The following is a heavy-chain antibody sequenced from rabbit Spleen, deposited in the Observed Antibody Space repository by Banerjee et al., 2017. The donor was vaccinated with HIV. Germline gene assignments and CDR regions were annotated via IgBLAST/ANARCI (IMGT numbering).Heavy chain of an antibody. V-gene: IGHV1S45*01. J-gene: IGHJ4*01. D-gene: IGHD2-1*01. Sequence: QEQLEESGGGLVKPGASLTLTCTASGFSFSSSDYMCWVRQAPGKGLEWTSCIAGSSSGFTYSATWATGRFTISKTSSTTVTLQMTSLTVADTATYFCARGSATMTMVITGYYLNLWGQGTLVTVS. CDR2: IAGSSSGFT. CDR1: GFSFSSSDY. CDR3: ARGSATMTMVITGYYLNL.